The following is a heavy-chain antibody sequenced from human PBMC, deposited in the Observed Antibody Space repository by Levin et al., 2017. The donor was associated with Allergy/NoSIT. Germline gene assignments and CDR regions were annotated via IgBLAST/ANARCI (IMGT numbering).Heavy chain of an antibody. J-gene: IGHJ6*02. D-gene: IGHD1-26*01. CDR3: AKGSGSDSDDGTDV. Sequence: GGSLRLSCADSGFTLSYYAIHWVRQSPGEGLEWMAVISYDGNNKYYADSVKGRFTISRDNSQNTVYLQMNSLRVEDTAVYYCAKGSGSDSDDGTDVWGQGTTVTVSS. CDR2: ISYDGNNK. V-gene: IGHV3-30-3*01. CDR1: GFTLSYYA.